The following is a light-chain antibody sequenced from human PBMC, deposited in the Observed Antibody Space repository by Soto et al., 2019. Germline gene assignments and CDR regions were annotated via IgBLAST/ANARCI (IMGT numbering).Light chain of an antibody. CDR2: AVS. J-gene: IGLJ1*01. V-gene: IGLV2-14*01. CDR1: SSDVGDYNY. Sequence: QSVLTQPASVSGSPGQSITISCTGTSSDVGDYNYVSWYQHHPGKAPKLMIYAVSNRPSGVSNRFSGSKSGNTASLTISGLQAEDEADYYCSSYTSSSTFYVFGTGTKLTVL. CDR3: SSYTSSSTFYV.